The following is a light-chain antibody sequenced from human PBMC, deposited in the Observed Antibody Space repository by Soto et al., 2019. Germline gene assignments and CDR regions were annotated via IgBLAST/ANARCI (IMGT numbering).Light chain of an antibody. J-gene: IGKJ1*01. Sequence: ETVLTQSPGTLSLSPGETATLSFRASQSVASNSLAWYQQRPGQAPSLLVYGASGRATDIPDRFSGSGSGTDFTLPISRLEPEEFAVYYCQQYGSMWTFGQGTKVDIK. CDR3: QQYGSMWT. CDR1: QSVASNS. CDR2: GAS. V-gene: IGKV3-20*01.